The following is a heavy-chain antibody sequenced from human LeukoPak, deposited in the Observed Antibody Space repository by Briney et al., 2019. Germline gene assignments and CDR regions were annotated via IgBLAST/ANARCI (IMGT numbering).Heavy chain of an antibody. CDR1: GAPIRTYY. D-gene: IGHD3-22*01. J-gene: IGHJ4*02. V-gene: IGHV4-59*01. CDR2: ISDSGTT. Sequence: SETLSLTCTVSGAPIRTYYWDWIRQAPGKGLEWIGCISDSGTTYYNPSLKSRVTISLDTSKNHFSLKLTSVTAADTAVYFCTKGYYEPFDYWGQGRMVTVSS. CDR3: TKGYYEPFDY.